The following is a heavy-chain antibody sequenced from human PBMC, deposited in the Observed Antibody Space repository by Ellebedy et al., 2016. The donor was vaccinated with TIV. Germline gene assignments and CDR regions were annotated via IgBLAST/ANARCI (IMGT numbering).Heavy chain of an antibody. CDR3: ARISSDRSFYGMDV. CDR2: ISDSGSMI. J-gene: IGHJ6*02. CDR1: GFSSSDYY. V-gene: IGHV3-11*01. D-gene: IGHD6-19*01. Sequence: GGSLRLSXAASGFSSSDYYMSWIRQAPGKGLEWVSYISDSGSMIHYADSVKGRFTTSRDNSKNSLYLQMNNLRAEDTAVYYCARISSDRSFYGMDVWGQGTTVTVSS.